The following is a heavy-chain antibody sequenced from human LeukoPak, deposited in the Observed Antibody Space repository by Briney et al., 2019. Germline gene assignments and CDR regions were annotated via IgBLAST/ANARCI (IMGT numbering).Heavy chain of an antibody. CDR2: IYTSGST. D-gene: IGHD2-2*01. CDR1: GGSISSYY. Sequence: SETLSLTCTVSGGSISSYYWSWIRQPAGKGLEWIGRIYTSGSTNYNPSLKSRVTMSVDTSKNQFSLKLSSVTAADTAVYYCARGGLEKDIVVVPAALYYYYMDVWGKGTTVTVSS. V-gene: IGHV4-4*07. J-gene: IGHJ6*03. CDR3: ARGGLEKDIVVVPAALYYYYMDV.